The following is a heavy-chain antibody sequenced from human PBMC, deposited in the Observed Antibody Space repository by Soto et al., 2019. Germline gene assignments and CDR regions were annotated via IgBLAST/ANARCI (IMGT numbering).Heavy chain of an antibody. CDR3: ARGPPPSHWLSWSAFDF. V-gene: IGHV6-1*01. J-gene: IGHJ3*01. CDR2: TYYRSKWYH. Sequence: SETLYLTCSFSGYSLPRNNAPLNLIRPSPRKGLEWLGRTYYRSKWYHDYAVQVKSRITINPDTSKNQLSPQLTAVTPEDTAVNYWARGPPPSHWLSWSAFDFWGQGTMVTVSS. D-gene: IGHD6-13*01. CDR1: GYSLPRNNAP.